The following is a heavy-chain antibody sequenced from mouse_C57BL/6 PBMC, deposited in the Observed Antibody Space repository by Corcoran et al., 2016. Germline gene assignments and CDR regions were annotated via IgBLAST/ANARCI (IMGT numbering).Heavy chain of an antibody. CDR1: GYTFTTYG. J-gene: IGHJ1*03. CDR2: INTYSGVP. D-gene: IGHD1-1*01. Sequence: QIQLVQSGPELKKPGETVKISCKASGYTFTTYGMSWVKQAPGKGLKWMGWINTYSGVPTYADDFKGRFAFSLETSASTAYLQINNLKNADTATYCCAKDTTTVVDPHWYFDVWGTGTTVTVSS. V-gene: IGHV9-3*01. CDR3: AKDTTTVVDPHWYFDV.